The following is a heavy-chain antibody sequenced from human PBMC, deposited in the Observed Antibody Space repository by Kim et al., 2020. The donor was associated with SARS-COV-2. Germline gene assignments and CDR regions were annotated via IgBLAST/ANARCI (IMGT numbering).Heavy chain of an antibody. V-gene: IGHV3-7*01. CDR1: GFTFRNYW. CDR2: IKQDGSET. Sequence: GGSLRLSCGASGFTFRNYWMSWVRQAPGKGLEWVANIKQDGSETYYVDSVKGRFTISRDNAQNSLYVQMSSLRGEDTAVYYCARGGGTNLPYFYGMDVWGQGTAVTVSS. J-gene: IGHJ6*02. D-gene: IGHD2-8*01. CDR3: ARGGGTNLPYFYGMDV.